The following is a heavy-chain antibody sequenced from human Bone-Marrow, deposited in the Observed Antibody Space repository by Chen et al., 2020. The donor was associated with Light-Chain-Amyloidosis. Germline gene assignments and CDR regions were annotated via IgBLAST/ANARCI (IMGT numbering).Heavy chain of an antibody. D-gene: IGHD2-8*02. V-gene: IGHV4-30-4*01. CDR2: IYSSGSV. CDR1: GGPINSGDYY. J-gene: IGHJ4*02. Sequence: QVQLLESGPGLVRPSQTLSLTCSVSGGPINSGDYYWTWIRQPPGKGLEWIGYIYSSGSVYYNPSLKSRVSLSLDTSNNLFSLRLTSVTAADTAVYYCARGTGPANEYFDYWGQGTLVTVSS. CDR3: ARGTGPANEYFDY.